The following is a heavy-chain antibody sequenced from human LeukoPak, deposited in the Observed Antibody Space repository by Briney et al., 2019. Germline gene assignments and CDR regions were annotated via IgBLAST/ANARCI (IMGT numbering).Heavy chain of an antibody. D-gene: IGHD4-11*01. CDR1: GGSISSGGSS. J-gene: IGHJ5*02. CDR2: IYHSGST. CDR3: ARRTVTPNWFDP. V-gene: IGHV4-30-2*01. Sequence: SQTLSLTCAVSGGSISSGGSSWSWIRQPPGKGLEWIGYIYHSGSTYYNPSLKSRVTISVDRSKNQFSLKLSSVTAADTAVYYCARRTVTPNWFDPWGQGTLVTVSS.